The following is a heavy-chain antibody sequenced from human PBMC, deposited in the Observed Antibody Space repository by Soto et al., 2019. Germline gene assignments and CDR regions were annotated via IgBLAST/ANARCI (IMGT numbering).Heavy chain of an antibody. D-gene: IGHD3-16*01. CDR1: AYTFHNYC. J-gene: IGHJ4*02. CDR3: ARGRESFEL. Sequence: ASVKVSCKASAYTFHNYCISWVRQVPGQGLEWMGWISGYNGNTNYAPKIQGRVTVTRDTSTATAYMELRSLRSDVTAIYYCARGRESFELWGQGTLVTVSS. CDR2: ISGYNGNT. V-gene: IGHV1-18*01.